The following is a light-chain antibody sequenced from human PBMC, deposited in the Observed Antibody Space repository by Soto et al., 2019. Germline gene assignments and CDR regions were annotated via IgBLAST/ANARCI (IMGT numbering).Light chain of an antibody. CDR3: QQYKNWPPLT. J-gene: IGKJ4*01. Sequence: EIVMTQSPATLSVSPGETATLSCRASQSVGSAVAWYQHKPCQAPRLLIVGASIRATGVPGRFSGGVSGTEFTRTISSLQSEDFAFYYCQQYKNWPPLTFGGGTTVEIK. CDR1: QSVGSA. V-gene: IGKV3-15*01. CDR2: GAS.